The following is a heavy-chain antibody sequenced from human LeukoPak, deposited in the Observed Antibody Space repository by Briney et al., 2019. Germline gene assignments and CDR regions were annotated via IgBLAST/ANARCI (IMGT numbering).Heavy chain of an antibody. CDR3: ARVIGSYGDSAY. D-gene: IGHD4-17*01. J-gene: IGHJ4*02. Sequence: GGSLRLPCAASGFTFSSLSMNWVRQAPGKGLEWISYITSSGTSTYYADSVKGRFAISRDNAKNSLYLQMNGLRAEDTAVYYCARVIGSYGDSAYWGQGTLVTVSS. CDR2: ITSSGTST. CDR1: GFTFSSLS. V-gene: IGHV3-48*04.